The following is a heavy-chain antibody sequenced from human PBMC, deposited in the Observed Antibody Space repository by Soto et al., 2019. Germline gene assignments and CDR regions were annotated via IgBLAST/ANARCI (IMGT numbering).Heavy chain of an antibody. CDR1: VDTFSSYY. V-gene: IGHV1-69*02. CDR2: IIPTFGET. D-gene: IGHD2-15*01. CDR3: ARTVGTVVVRPLEY. Sequence: SVKVSCTTSVDTFSSYYISWVRQAPGQGLEWMGRIIPTFGETDYAQKFQGRVTITADKSTHTAYLKLHSLTADDTAIYYCARTVGTVVVRPLEYWGLGTLVTVSS. J-gene: IGHJ4*02.